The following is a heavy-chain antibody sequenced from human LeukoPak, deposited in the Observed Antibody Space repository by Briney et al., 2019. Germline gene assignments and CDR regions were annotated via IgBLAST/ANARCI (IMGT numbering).Heavy chain of an antibody. CDR2: ISDSGGRT. J-gene: IGHJ4*02. D-gene: IGHD1-26*01. CDR3: ARSELLSYFDY. V-gene: IGHV3-23*01. Sequence: GGSLRLSCAVSGITLSNYGMSWVRQAPGKGLEWVAGISDSGGRTNYADSVKGRFTISRDNSKNTLYLQMNSLRAEDTAVYYCARSELLSYFDYWGQGTLVTVSS. CDR1: GITLSNYG.